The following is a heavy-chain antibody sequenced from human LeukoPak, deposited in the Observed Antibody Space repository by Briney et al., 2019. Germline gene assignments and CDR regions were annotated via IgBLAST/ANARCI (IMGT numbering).Heavy chain of an antibody. Sequence: GGSLRLSCAASGFTFDDHGMSWVRQAPGKGLEWVPGIKWNGGSTGYADSVKGRFTISRDNAKNSLYLQMNSLRAEDTAVYYCAKNVGSGYYYYFDYWGQGTLVTVSS. J-gene: IGHJ4*02. CDR2: IKWNGGST. V-gene: IGHV3-20*04. CDR1: GFTFDDHG. CDR3: AKNVGSGYYYYFDY. D-gene: IGHD3-22*01.